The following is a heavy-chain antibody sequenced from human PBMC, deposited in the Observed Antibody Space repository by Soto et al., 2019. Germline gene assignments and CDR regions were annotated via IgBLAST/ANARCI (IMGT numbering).Heavy chain of an antibody. D-gene: IGHD6-19*01. CDR1: GYTFASYY. CDR3: ARAPIAVAGPTYYLYYGMDV. CDR2: INPSGGST. J-gene: IGHJ6*02. Sequence: ASVKVSCKASGYTFASYYMHWVRQAPGQGLEWMGIINPSGGSTSYAQKFQGRVTMTRDTSTSTVYMELSSLRSEDTAVYYCARAPIAVAGPTYYLYYGMDVWGQGTTVTVSS. V-gene: IGHV1-46*01.